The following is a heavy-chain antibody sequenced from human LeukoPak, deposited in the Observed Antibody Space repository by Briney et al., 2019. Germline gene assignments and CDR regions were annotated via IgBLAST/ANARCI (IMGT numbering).Heavy chain of an antibody. V-gene: IGHV4-59*01. J-gene: IGHJ5*02. D-gene: IGHD3-16*01. CDR3: ARFTPQGYGWGGYNRFDP. CDR1: GCYITNNY. CDR2: IYYSGGT. Sequence: VKPSETLSLTCTISGCYITNNYWSWIRQPPGTGLEWIGYIYYSGGTNYNPSLKSRVTISVDTSKNQFSLKLSSVTAADTAVYYCARFTPQGYGWGGYNRFDPWGQGTLVTVSS.